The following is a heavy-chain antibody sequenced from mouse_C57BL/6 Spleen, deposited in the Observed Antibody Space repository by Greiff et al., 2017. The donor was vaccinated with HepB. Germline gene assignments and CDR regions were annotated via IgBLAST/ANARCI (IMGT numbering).Heavy chain of an antibody. CDR1: GYSFTDYN. CDR2: INPNYGTT. CDR3: ARSGAGTYYAMDY. J-gene: IGHJ4*01. D-gene: IGHD4-1*01. Sequence: LVEPGASVKISCKASGYSFTDYNMNWVKQSNGKSLEWIGVINPNYGTTSYNQKFKGKATLTVDQSSSTAYMQLNSLTSEDSAVYYCARSGAGTYYAMDYWGQGTSVTVSS. V-gene: IGHV1-39*01.